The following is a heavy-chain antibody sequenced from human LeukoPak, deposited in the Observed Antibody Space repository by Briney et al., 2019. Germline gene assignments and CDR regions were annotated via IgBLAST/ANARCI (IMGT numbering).Heavy chain of an antibody. Sequence: LRLSCAASGFTFRSYSMNWVRQPPGKGLEWIGYFYFSESTFYNPSLRSRVTISGDTSKNQLSLKLNSVTAADTAVYYCARAMTFHNWFNPWGQGTLVTVSS. CDR3: ARAMTFHNWFNP. CDR1: GFTFRSYS. J-gene: IGHJ5*02. V-gene: IGHV4-30-4*08. CDR2: FYFSEST. D-gene: IGHD3/OR15-3a*01.